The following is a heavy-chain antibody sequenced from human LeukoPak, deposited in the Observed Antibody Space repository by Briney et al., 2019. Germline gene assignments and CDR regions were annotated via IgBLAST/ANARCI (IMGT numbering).Heavy chain of an antibody. D-gene: IGHD5-12*01. CDR1: GGSFSDYS. Sequence: SVKVSCKASGGSFSDYSISWVRQAPGQGLEWMGRIIAILDTAHYAQKFQGRFTITADRSTTTVYMELSSLRSDDTAVYYCVRSGYDYDWFDPWGQGTLVTVSS. J-gene: IGHJ5*02. CDR2: IIAILDTA. CDR3: VRSGYDYDWFDP. V-gene: IGHV1-69*08.